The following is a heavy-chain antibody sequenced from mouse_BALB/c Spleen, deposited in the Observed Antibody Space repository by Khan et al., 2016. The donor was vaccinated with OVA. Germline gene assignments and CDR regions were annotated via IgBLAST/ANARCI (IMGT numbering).Heavy chain of an antibody. CDR2: ISTNYGDA. CDR1: GYTFTEYA. J-gene: IGHJ3*01. V-gene: IGHV1S137*01. CDR3: ARDGSRSLFAY. D-gene: IGHD1-1*01. Sequence: QVQLQQSGTDLVRPGVSVKISCKGSGYTFTEYAINWVKESHEKSLEWIGVISTNYGDARYNQKFKGKATMTVDKSSSTAYMELARLTSEDSAIYYCARDGSRSLFAYWGQGTLVTVSA.